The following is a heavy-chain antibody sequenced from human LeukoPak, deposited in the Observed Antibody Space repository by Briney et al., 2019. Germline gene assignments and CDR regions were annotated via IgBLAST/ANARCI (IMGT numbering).Heavy chain of an antibody. V-gene: IGHV4-34*01. Sequence: SVTLSLTCVVYGGSFSGYHWSWIRQSPGKGLEWIGEINHRGSTNYNPSLKRRVSMSLDTSKNQFSLKLSSVTAADTAVYYCAKSLYGSGSYYNWFDPWGQGTLVTVSS. J-gene: IGHJ5*02. CDR2: INHRGST. CDR1: GGSFSGYH. D-gene: IGHD3-10*01. CDR3: AKSLYGSGSYYNWFDP.